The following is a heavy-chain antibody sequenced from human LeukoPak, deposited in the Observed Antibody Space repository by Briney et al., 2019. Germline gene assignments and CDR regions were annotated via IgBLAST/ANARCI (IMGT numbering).Heavy chain of an antibody. D-gene: IGHD2-2*01. V-gene: IGHV1-69*13. Sequence: SVKVSCKASGGTFSSYAISWVRQAPGQGLEWMGGIIPIFGTANYAQKFQGRVTITADESTSTAYMELSSLRSEDTAVYYCARVFCSSTSCYGTFDYWGQGPLVTVSS. CDR2: IIPIFGTA. J-gene: IGHJ4*02. CDR1: GGTFSSYA. CDR3: ARVFCSSTSCYGTFDY.